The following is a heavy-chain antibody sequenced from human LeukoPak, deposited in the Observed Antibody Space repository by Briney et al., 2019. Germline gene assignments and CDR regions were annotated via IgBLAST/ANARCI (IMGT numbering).Heavy chain of an antibody. D-gene: IGHD5-18*01. Sequence: PSQTLSLTCAISGDSVSTNSAAWNWIRQSPSRGLEWLGRTYFRSKWYNDYAVSVRSRVTINPDTSKNQFSLQLNSVTPEDTAVYYCARAPVTLNYYYYYMDFWGKGTTVTVSS. CDR2: TYFRSKWYN. V-gene: IGHV6-1*01. J-gene: IGHJ6*03. CDR3: ARAPVTLNYYYYYMDF. CDR1: GDSVSTNSAA.